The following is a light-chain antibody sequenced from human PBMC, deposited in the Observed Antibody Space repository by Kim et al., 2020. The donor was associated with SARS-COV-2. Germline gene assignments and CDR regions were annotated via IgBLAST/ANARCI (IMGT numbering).Light chain of an antibody. V-gene: IGKV1-27*01. CDR1: QGISNY. CDR2: AAS. CDR3: QKYDSASFT. Sequence: DFQMTQSPSSLSASVGDRVTITCRASQGISNYLGWYQQKAGKVPKLLIYAASTLQSGVPSRFSGSGSGTDFTLTISSLQPEDVATYYCQKYDSASFTFGGGTKVDIK. J-gene: IGKJ4*01.